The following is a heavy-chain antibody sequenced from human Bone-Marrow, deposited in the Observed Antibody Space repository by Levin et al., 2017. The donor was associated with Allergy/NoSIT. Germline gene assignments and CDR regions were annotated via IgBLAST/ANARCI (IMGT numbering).Heavy chain of an antibody. Sequence: GASVKVSCKASGYSFTSFAMHWVRQAPGQRLEWMGWINGDNGNTKNSQKFQGRVTITRDTSASTAYMELSSLRSEDTAVYFCARVWRGTEGYHYGMDVWGQGTTVTVSS. CDR2: INGDNGNT. D-gene: IGHD1-7*01. J-gene: IGHJ6*02. V-gene: IGHV1-3*01. CDR3: ARVWRGTEGYHYGMDV. CDR1: GYSFTSFA.